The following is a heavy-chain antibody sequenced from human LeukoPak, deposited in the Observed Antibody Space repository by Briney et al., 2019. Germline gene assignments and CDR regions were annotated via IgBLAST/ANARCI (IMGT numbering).Heavy chain of an antibody. D-gene: IGHD6-6*01. Sequence: KPSETLSLTCAVYGGSFSGYYWSGIRQSPGKGLEWIGEINHSGSTNYNPSLKSRVTISVDTSKNQFSLRLSSVTAADTAVYYCARRRQYDSSLFWNFDLWGRGTLVTVSS. CDR3: ARRRQYDSSLFWNFDL. CDR2: INHSGST. V-gene: IGHV4-34*01. J-gene: IGHJ2*01. CDR1: GGSFSGYY.